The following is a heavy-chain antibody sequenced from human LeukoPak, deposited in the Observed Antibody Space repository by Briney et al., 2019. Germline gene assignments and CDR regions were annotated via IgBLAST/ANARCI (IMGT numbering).Heavy chain of an antibody. J-gene: IGHJ4*02. CDR1: GFTFSNYD. Sequence: PGGSLRLSCAASGFTFSNYDMHWIRQAPGKGLEWVAFIRSDGSNKYYGDSVKGRFTISRDNSKNTLYLQMNSLRAEDTAVYYCGGRATHDYWGQGTLVTVSS. CDR3: GGRATHDY. V-gene: IGHV3-30*02. CDR2: IRSDGSNK.